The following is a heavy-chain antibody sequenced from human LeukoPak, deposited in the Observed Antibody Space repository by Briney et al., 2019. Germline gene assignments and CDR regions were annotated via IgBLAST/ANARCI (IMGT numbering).Heavy chain of an antibody. D-gene: IGHD3-3*01. CDR3: VRDKTFEVVNFFDF. V-gene: IGHV4-39*07. Sequence: SETLSLTCTVSGGSITSGSFYWGWIRQPPGKGLEWTGSIYYSGSTYYNPSLKSRITMSLDTSKNQFSLKLSSVTAADTTVYYCVRDKTFEVVNFFDFWGQGTLVTVSS. J-gene: IGHJ4*02. CDR2: IYYSGST. CDR1: GGSITSGSFY.